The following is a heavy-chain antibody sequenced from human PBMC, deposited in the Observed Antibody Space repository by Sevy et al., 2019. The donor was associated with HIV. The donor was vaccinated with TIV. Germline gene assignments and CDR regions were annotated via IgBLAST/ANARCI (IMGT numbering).Heavy chain of an antibody. V-gene: IGHV3-30*18. CDR2: ISYDGNYK. Sequence: GGSLRLSCAASGFTFSTYAMHWVRQAPGQGLEWLAVISYDGNYKYYTGSVKGRFTISRYSSKNTLYLQMNSLRAEDTAVYYCANDAGYSTDWYPGYWGQGTLVTVSS. CDR3: ANDAGYSTDWYPGY. D-gene: IGHD6-19*01. CDR1: GFTFSTYA. J-gene: IGHJ4*02.